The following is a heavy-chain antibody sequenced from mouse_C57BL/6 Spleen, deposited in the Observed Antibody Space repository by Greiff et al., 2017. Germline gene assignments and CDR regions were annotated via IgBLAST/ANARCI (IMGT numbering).Heavy chain of an antibody. J-gene: IGHJ3*01. CDR1: GFSLSTSGMG. CDR3: ACIYYDYGRFAY. CDR2: IYWDDDK. D-gene: IGHD2-4*01. V-gene: IGHV8-12*01. Sequence: QVTLKESGPGILQSSQTLSLTCSFSGFSLSTSGMGVSWIRQPSGKGLEWLAHIYWDDDKRYNPSLKSRLTISKDTSRNQVFLKITSVDTADTATYYCACIYYDYGRFAYWGQGTLVTVSA.